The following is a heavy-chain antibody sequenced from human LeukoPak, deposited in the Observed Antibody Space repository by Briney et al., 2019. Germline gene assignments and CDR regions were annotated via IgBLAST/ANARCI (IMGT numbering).Heavy chain of an antibody. Sequence: GGSPRLSCAASGFTFSSYWMHWVRQVPGKGLVWVSRINPGGSSTAYADSVKGRFTISRDNAKNTLYLQMDSLRAEGTAIYYCARSNQADDYWGQGTLVTVSS. D-gene: IGHD1-14*01. CDR3: ARSNQADDY. V-gene: IGHV3-74*01. CDR2: INPGGSST. J-gene: IGHJ4*02. CDR1: GFTFSSYW.